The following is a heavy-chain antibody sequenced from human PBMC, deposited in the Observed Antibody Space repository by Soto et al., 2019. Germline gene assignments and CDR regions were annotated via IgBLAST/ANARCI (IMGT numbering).Heavy chain of an antibody. CDR2: INAGNGNT. V-gene: IGHV1-3*03. Sequence: ASVKVSCKASGYAFTSYSMHWVRQAPGQRLEWMGWINAGNGNTKYSQEFQGRVTITRDTSASTAYMELSSLRSEDMAVYYCAITSGGICYCDVQQGLAFDHWGQGTLITV. J-gene: IGHJ4*02. CDR3: AITSGGICYCDVQQGLAFDH. D-gene: IGHD2-15*01. CDR1: GYAFTSYS.